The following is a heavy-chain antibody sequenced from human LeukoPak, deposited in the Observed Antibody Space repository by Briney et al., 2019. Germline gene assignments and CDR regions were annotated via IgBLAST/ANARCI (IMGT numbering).Heavy chain of an antibody. CDR1: GGSFSGYY. D-gene: IGHD2-21*01. Sequence: SETLSLTCAVYGGSFSGYYWSWIRQPPGKGLEWIGEINHSGSTYYNPSLKSRVTISVDTSKNQISLRLSSVTAADTAIYYCARGNSDRFPPYMDYWGQGILVIVSS. V-gene: IGHV4-34*01. J-gene: IGHJ4*02. CDR3: ARGNSDRFPPYMDY. CDR2: INHSGST.